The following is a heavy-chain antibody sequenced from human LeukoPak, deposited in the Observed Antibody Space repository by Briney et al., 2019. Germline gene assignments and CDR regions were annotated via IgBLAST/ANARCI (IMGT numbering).Heavy chain of an antibody. V-gene: IGHV3-23*01. CDR2: ISGSGGST. CDR3: AKAGITIFGVVSYYFDY. Sequence: AGGSLRLSCAASGFTFSAYAMNWVRQAPGKGLEWVSGISGSGGSTFYTDSVKGRFTISRDTSRNTLYLQMNSLRAEDTAVYYCAKAGITIFGVVSYYFDYWGQGTLVTVSS. D-gene: IGHD3-3*01. J-gene: IGHJ4*02. CDR1: GFTFSAYA.